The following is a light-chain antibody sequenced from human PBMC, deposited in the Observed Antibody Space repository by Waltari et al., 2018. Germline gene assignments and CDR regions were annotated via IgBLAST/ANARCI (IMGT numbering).Light chain of an antibody. J-gene: IGKJ5*01. V-gene: IGKV3-20*01. CDR3: QQYDSSSIT. CDR2: GTS. Sequence: EIVLTQSPGTLSLSPGERATLSCRASQSVSRTYLAWYQQKPGQAPRLLIYGTSSRVTGISDRFSGSGSGTDFTLTINRLEPEDFAMYYCQQYDSSSITFGQGTRLEIK. CDR1: QSVSRTY.